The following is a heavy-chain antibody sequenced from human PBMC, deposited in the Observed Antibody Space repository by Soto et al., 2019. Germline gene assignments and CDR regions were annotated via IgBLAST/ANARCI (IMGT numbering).Heavy chain of an antibody. J-gene: IGHJ3*02. CDR1: GFTFGDYD. D-gene: IGHD6-19*01. CDR2: LSRSGDTT. CDR3: ARISGWYEAEAFAM. V-gene: IGHV3-11*04. Sequence: QVQLVESGGGVVQPGGSLRLSCAASGFTFGDYDMSWIRQAAGKGPEWVSGLSRSGDTTYYAAYVKGRFRISRDNAENSLYMQMESLRVEDTATYLCARISGWYEAEAFAMGAQGTMLTVS.